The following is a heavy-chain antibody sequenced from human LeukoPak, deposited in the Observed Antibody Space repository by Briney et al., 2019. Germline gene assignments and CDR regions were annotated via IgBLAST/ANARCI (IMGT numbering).Heavy chain of an antibody. CDR2: ISGSGGST. Sequence: GGSLRLSCAASGFTFSSYGMSWVRQATGKGLEWVSAISGSGGSTYYADSVRGRFTISRDNSKNTVSLQMESLRAEDTALYYCAKDYAVGSIDYWGQGTLVTVSS. D-gene: IGHD3-16*01. CDR1: GFTFSSYG. V-gene: IGHV3-23*01. CDR3: AKDYAVGSIDY. J-gene: IGHJ4*02.